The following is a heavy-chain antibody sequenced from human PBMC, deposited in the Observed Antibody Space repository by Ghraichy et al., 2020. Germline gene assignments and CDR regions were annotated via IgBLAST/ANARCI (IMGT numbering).Heavy chain of an antibody. CDR1: GGSISSYY. J-gene: IGHJ5*02. CDR3: ASSPSHYDFWSGPQADWFDP. D-gene: IGHD3-3*01. CDR2: IYYSGST. Sequence: SQTLSLTCTVSGGSISSYYWSWIRQPPGKGLEWIGYIYYSGSTNYNPSLKSRVTISVDTSKNQFSLKLSSVTAADTAVYYCASSPSHYDFWSGPQADWFDPWGQGTLVTVSS. V-gene: IGHV4-59*01.